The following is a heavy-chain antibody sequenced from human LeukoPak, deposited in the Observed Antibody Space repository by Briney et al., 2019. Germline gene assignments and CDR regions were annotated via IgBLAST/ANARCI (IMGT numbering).Heavy chain of an antibody. CDR2: IKQDGSEK. V-gene: IGHV3-7*01. J-gene: IGHJ4*02. CDR3: GRDSYSSGCY. Sequence: HPGGSLRLSCAPSALTFSIYSTSGVPQAPGKGLEWVANIKQDGSEKYYVDSVKGRFTISRENAKNSLYLQMTSLRAGDTAVYYCGRDSYSSGCYWGQGNLGTVSP. CDR1: ALTFSIYS. D-gene: IGHD6-19*01.